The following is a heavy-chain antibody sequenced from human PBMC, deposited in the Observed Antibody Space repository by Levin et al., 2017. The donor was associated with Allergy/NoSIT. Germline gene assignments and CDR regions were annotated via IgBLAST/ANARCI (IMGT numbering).Heavy chain of an antibody. CDR2: ISSRSSYI. D-gene: IGHD5-12*01. CDR1: GFTFSSYS. Sequence: GGSLRLSCAASGFTFSSYSMTWVRQAPGKGLEWVSSISSRSSYIYYADSVKGRFTISRDNAKNSLYLQMNSLRAEDTAVYYCARVWIDSGYDYWGQGTLVTVSS. V-gene: IGHV3-21*01. J-gene: IGHJ4*02. CDR3: ARVWIDSGYDY.